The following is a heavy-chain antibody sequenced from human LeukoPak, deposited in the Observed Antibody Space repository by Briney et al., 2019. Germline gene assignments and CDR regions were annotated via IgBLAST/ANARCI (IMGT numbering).Heavy chain of an antibody. J-gene: IGHJ5*02. CDR1: GGSFSGYY. Sequence: PSETLSLTCAVYGGSFSGYYWSWIRQPPGKGLEWIGEINHSGSTNYNPSLKSRVTISVDTSKNQFSLKLSSVTAADTAVYYCARGSGSSWYRGGWFDPWSQGTLVTVSS. CDR2: INHSGST. CDR3: ARGSGSSWYRGGWFDP. D-gene: IGHD6-13*01. V-gene: IGHV4-34*01.